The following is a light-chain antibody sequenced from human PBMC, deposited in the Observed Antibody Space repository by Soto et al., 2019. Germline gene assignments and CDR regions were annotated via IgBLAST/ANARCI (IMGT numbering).Light chain of an antibody. CDR2: GAS. J-gene: IGKJ1*01. Sequence: EIVMTQSPATLSVSPGERATLSCRDSQSVSRNLAWYQQKPGQAPRLLIYGASIRASGIPDRFSGSGSGTEFTLTISSLQSEDFAVYYCKQYNNLPPWTFGQGIVVDIK. V-gene: IGKV3-15*01. CDR1: QSVSRN. CDR3: KQYNNLPPWT.